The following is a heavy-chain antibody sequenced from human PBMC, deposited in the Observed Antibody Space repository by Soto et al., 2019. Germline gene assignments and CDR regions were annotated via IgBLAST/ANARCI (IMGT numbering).Heavy chain of an antibody. V-gene: IGHV4-39*01. J-gene: IGHJ4*02. CDR2: IYYSGST. CDR3: ARHVGPAANYFAY. CDR1: GGSISSSSYY. D-gene: IGHD2-2*01. Sequence: SETLSLTCTVSGGSISSSSYYWGWIRQPPGKGLEWIGRIYYSGSTYYNPSLKSRVTTSVDTSKNQFSLKLSSVTAADTAVYYCARHVGPAANYFAYWGQGTLVTVSS.